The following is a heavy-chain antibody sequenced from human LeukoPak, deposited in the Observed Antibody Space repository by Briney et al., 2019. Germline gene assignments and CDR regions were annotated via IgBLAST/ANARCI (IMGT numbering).Heavy chain of an antibody. CDR3: ARQTFHYDAYNYYSFYYFDY. CDR1: GYSITSGYY. D-gene: IGHD3-16*01. CDR2: FSQSGST. J-gene: IGHJ4*01. V-gene: IGHV4-38-2*01. Sequence: SETLSLTCVVSGYSITSGYYWGWIRQSPGTGMEWIGSFSQSGSTYYNPSLRSRASLSVDTSKNQFSLKFTSLTAADTALYYCARQTFHYDAYNYYSFYYFDYWGHGTLVTVSS.